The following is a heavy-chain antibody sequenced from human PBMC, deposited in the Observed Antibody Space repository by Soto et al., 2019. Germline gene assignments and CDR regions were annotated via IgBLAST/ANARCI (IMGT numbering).Heavy chain of an antibody. V-gene: IGHV3-48*01. D-gene: IGHD6-13*01. CDR1: GFTFSSYS. Sequence: EVQLVESGGGLVQPGGSLRLSCAASGFTFSSYSMNWVRQAPGKGLEWVSYISSSSSTIYYADSVKGRFTISRDNAKNALSLQLNRLRAEDTAVYYCSGSSSWYVDFGYWGPGTLVTVSS. J-gene: IGHJ4*02. CDR3: SGSSSWYVDFGY. CDR2: ISSSSSTI.